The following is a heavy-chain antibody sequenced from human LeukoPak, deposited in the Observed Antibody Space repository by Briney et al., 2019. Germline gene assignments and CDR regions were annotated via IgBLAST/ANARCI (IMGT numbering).Heavy chain of an antibody. Sequence: GASVKVSCKASGYTFTSYDINWVRQATGQGLEWMGWMNPNSGNTGYAQKFQGRVTMTRNTSISTAYMELSSLRSEDTAVYYCAAIAAAGQTLTYYYYYGMDVWGQGTTVTVSS. CDR2: MNPNSGNT. V-gene: IGHV1-8*01. CDR3: AAIAAAGQTLTYYYYYGMDV. J-gene: IGHJ6*02. CDR1: GYTFTSYD. D-gene: IGHD6-13*01.